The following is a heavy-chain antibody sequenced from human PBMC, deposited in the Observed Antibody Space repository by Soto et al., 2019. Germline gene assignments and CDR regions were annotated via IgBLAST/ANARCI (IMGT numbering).Heavy chain of an antibody. Sequence: SETLSLTCTVSGGSISRSGYFWSWIRQHPGKGLEWIGYIYDSGSAYYNPSLKSRVSLSVDTSKNQFSLNLTSVTAADTAMYYCARSSRSYFDYWGQGTLVTVSS. CDR3: ARSSRSYFDY. CDR1: GGSISRSGYF. V-gene: IGHV4-31*03. CDR2: IYDSGSA. J-gene: IGHJ4*02.